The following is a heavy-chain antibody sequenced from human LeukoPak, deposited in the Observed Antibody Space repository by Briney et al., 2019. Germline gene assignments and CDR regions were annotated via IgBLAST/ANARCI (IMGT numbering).Heavy chain of an antibody. D-gene: IGHD4/OR15-4a*01. V-gene: IGHV3-48*03. Sequence: GGSLRLSCAASGFAFSNYEMIWVRQAPGKEPEWVSYISSSGGLTYYADSVKDRFTVSRDNAKDSLFLHMNSLRVEDTAIYYCARDSLHDYGGTGYGYYFDYWGQGTLVTVSS. CDR1: GFAFSNYE. J-gene: IGHJ4*02. CDR2: ISSSGGLT. CDR3: ARDSLHDYGGTGYGYYFDY.